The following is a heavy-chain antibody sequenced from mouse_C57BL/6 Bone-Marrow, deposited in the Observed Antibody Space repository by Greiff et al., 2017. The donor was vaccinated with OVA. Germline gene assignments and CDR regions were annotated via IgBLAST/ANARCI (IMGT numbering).Heavy chain of an antibody. CDR1: GFSLTSYG. V-gene: IGHV2-9*01. CDR3: AKHDYGSSYDYYAMDY. Sequence: VQRVESGPGLVAPSQSLSVTCTVSGFSLTSYGVDWVRQPPGKGLEWLGVIWGGGSTNYNSALMSRLSISKDNSKSQVFLKMNSLQTDDTAMYYCAKHDYGSSYDYYAMDYWGQGTSVTVSS. J-gene: IGHJ4*01. CDR2: IWGGGST. D-gene: IGHD1-1*01.